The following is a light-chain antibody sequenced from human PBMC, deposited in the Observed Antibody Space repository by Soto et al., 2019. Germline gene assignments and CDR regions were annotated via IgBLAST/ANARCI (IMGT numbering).Light chain of an antibody. V-gene: IGLV2-14*03. CDR3: NSFTTSSTLV. CDR2: DVS. J-gene: IGLJ2*01. CDR1: STDVGADNY. Sequence: QSALTQPPSVSGSPGQSITISCTGTSTDVGADNYVSWYQHHPGKAPKLMIYDVSNRPSGVSNRFSGSKSGNTASLTISGLEAEDEADYYCNSFTTSSTLVFGGGTKVTVL.